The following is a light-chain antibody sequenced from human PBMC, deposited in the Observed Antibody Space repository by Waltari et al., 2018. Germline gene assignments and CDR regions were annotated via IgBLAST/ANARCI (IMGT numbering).Light chain of an antibody. CDR1: SNDVGAYDC. CDR3: ASKTNNAAVL. J-gene: IGLJ3*02. V-gene: IGLV2-14*03. CDR2: DVH. Sequence: QSVLTQPASVSGSPGQSITISCTGTSNDVGAYDCVSWYQHHPGKVPQLLIYDVHNRPSGASDRFSGYKSGNTASLTISGLQAGDEADYYCASKTNNAAVLFGGGTKVTVL.